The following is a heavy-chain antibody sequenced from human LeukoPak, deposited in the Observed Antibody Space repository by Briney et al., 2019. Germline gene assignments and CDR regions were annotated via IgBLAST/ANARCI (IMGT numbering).Heavy chain of an antibody. CDR2: IYYSGST. J-gene: IGHJ4*02. Sequence: SETLSLTCTVSGGSLSSYYWSCIRQPPGKGLEWIGYIYYSGSTNYNPSLKSRVTISIDTSKNQFSLKLSSVTAADTAVYYCARLGGITMTVDYWGQGTLVTVSS. V-gene: IGHV4-59*01. CDR3: ARLGGITMTVDY. CDR1: GGSLSSYY. D-gene: IGHD3-22*01.